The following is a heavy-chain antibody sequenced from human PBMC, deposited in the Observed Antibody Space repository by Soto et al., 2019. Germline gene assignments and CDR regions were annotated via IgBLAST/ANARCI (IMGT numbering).Heavy chain of an antibody. CDR1: GFTFSSYG. D-gene: IGHD6-13*01. J-gene: IGHJ4*02. CDR3: AKGSGSWAFFDY. V-gene: IGHV3-30*18. Sequence: PGGSLRLSCAASGFTFSSYGMHWVRQAPGKGLEWVAVISYDGSNKYYADSVKGRFTISRDNSKNTVYLQMNSLRPEDTAVYYCAKGSGSWAFFDYWGQGTLVTVSS. CDR2: ISYDGSNK.